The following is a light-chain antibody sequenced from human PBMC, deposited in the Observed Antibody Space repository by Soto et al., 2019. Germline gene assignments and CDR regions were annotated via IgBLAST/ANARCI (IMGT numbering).Light chain of an antibody. CDR3: QQYNNWPPWT. CDR2: GAS. V-gene: IGKV3-15*01. Sequence: EIVMTQSPATLSVSPGEGATLSCRASQSVNTNLAWYQQKPGQAPRLLMYGASTRATGIPARFSGSGSGTEFTLTISSLQSEDFAVYYCQQYNNWPPWTFGQGTKVDXK. CDR1: QSVNTN. J-gene: IGKJ1*01.